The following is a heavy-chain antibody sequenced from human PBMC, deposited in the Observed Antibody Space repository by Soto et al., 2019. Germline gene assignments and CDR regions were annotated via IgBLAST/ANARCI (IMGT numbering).Heavy chain of an antibody. V-gene: IGHV3-23*01. CDR3: AKASSNSRPFYFDY. D-gene: IGHD6-13*01. CDR1: GFTFTNYA. J-gene: IGHJ4*02. CDR2: ISGSGGDST. Sequence: GGSLRLSCAASGFTFTNYAMNWVRQAPGKGLEWVSAISGSGGDSTYYADSVKGQFTISRDNSKNTLYLQMNSLRAEDTAVYYCAKASSNSRPFYFDYWGQGTLVTVSS.